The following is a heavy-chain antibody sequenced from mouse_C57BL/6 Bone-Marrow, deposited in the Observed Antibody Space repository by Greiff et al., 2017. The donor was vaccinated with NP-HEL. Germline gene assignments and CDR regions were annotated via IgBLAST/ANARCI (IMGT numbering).Heavy chain of an antibody. CDR2: IDPENGDT. CDR1: GFNIKDDY. V-gene: IGHV14-4*01. Sequence: EVQLQQSGAELVRPGASVKLSCTASGFNIKDDYMHWVKQRPEQGLEWIGWIDPENGDTEYASKFQGKATITADTSSNTAYLQLSSLTSEDTAVYYCTTLDWFAYGGQGTLVTVSA. CDR3: TTLDWFAY. J-gene: IGHJ3*01.